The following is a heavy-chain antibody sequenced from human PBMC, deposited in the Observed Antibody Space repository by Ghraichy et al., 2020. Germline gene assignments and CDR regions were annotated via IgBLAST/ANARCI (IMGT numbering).Heavy chain of an antibody. J-gene: IGHJ5*02. CDR3: ARRATVTTQNWLDP. D-gene: IGHD4-17*01. CDR2: INPSGGST. CDR1: GYTFTNYY. V-gene: IGHV1-46*01. Sequence: ASVKVSCRASGYTFTNYYMHWVRQAPGQGLEWMGIINPSGGSTSYAQKFQGRVTMTMDTSTSTVFMELSSLRSEDTAVYYCARRATVTTQNWLDPWGQGTLVTVSS.